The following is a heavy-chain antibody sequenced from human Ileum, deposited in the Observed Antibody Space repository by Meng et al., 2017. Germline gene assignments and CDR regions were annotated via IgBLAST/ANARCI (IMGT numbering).Heavy chain of an antibody. CDR3: ARDQNGY. CDR2: SNPIFGTA. Sequence: QLVRWVAGGKEPGASVKGFAKASWGSFRHHGIRWVRQAPGKGLEWVGGSNPIFGTANYAQKFQGRVTITADKSTSTAYMELSSLRSEDTAVYYCARDQNGYWGQGTLVTVSS. V-gene: IGHV1-69*06. CDR1: WGSFRHHG. D-gene: IGHD2-8*01. J-gene: IGHJ4*02.